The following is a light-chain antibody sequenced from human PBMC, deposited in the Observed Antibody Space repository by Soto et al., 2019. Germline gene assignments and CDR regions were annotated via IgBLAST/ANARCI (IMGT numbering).Light chain of an antibody. CDR3: QQRSNWPLT. V-gene: IGKV3-11*01. CDR2: DAS. J-gene: IGKJ4*01. CDR1: QSVSSY. Sequence: EIVLTQSPATLSLSPGERATLSCRASQSVSSYLAWYPQKPGQAPRLLIYDASNRATGIPARFSGSGSGTDVTLTISSLEPEDFAVYYCQQRSNWPLTCGGGTTVEIK.